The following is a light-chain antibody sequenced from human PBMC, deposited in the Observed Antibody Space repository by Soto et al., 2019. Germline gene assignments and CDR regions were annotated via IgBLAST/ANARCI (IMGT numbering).Light chain of an antibody. V-gene: IGKV1-39*01. CDR2: EAS. CDR1: QTSATY. CDR3: QQTYTNPQT. Sequence: PSSLSASVEDRVTITSRASQTSATYINWYQQKSGSAPRLLIYEASGLQSGVPSRFSGSGSETHFVLTISNFQPEDSATYFCQQTYTNPQTFGQGTKV. J-gene: IGKJ1*01.